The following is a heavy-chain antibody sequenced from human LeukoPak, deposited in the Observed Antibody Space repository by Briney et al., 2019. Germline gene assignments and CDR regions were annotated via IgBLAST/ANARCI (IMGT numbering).Heavy chain of an antibody. J-gene: IGHJ4*02. CDR3: AREVTPYY. D-gene: IGHD4-23*01. CDR1: GFTFSDYY. CDR2: IKQDGSEK. Sequence: PGGSLRLSCVASGFTFSDYYMTWVRQPPGKGLEWVANIKQDGSEKYYVDSVKGRFTISRDNAKNSLFLQMNSLRAEDTAVYYCAREVTPYYWGQGTLLTVSS. V-gene: IGHV3-7*01.